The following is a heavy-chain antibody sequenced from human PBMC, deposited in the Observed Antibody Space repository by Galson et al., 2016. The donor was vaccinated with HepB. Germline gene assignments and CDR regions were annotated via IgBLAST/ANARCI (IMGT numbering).Heavy chain of an antibody. D-gene: IGHD5-12*01. CDR2: IFPGDSDT. J-gene: IGHJ4*02. CDR3: VRRQYRGYDWDY. CDR1: GYSLTNYW. V-gene: IGHV5-51*01. Sequence: SGAEVKKPGESLKISCKGSGYSLTNYWIGWVRQMPGKGLEWMGIIFPGDSDTRYSPSFQGQVTISADKSIGTAYLQWSSLKASDTAMYYCVRRQYRGYDWDYWGQGTLVTVSS.